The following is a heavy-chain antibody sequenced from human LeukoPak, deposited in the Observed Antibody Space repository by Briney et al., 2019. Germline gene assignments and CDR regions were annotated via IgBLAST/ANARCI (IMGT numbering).Heavy chain of an antibody. Sequence: ASVKVSFKASGYTFTSYYMHWVRQAPGQGLEWMGIINPSGGSTSYAQKFQGRVTMTRDTSTSTVYMELSSLRSEDTAVYYCARSPIRFLEWLLFPFFDYWGQGTLVTVSS. CDR3: ARSPIRFLEWLLFPFFDY. J-gene: IGHJ4*02. CDR1: GYTFTSYY. V-gene: IGHV1-46*01. D-gene: IGHD3-3*01. CDR2: INPSGGST.